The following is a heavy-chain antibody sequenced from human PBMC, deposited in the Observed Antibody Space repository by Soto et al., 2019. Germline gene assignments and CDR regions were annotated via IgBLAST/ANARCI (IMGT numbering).Heavy chain of an antibody. CDR1: GGSISSGDYY. CDR3: ARERVVAGYYYYGMDV. D-gene: IGHD2-15*01. CDR2: IYYSGST. Sequence: QVQLQESGPGLVKPSQTLSLTCTVSGGSISSGDYYWSWIRQPPGKGLEWIGYIYYSGSTYYNPSLKSRVTISVDTSKNQFSLKLSSVTAADTAVYYCARERVVAGYYYYGMDVWGQGTTVTVSS. J-gene: IGHJ6*02. V-gene: IGHV4-30-4*01.